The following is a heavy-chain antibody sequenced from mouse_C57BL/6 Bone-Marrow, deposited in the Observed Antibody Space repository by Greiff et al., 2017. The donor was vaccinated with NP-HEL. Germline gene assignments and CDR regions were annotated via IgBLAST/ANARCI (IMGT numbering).Heavy chain of an antibody. V-gene: IGHV1-64*01. CDR2: IHPNSGST. CDR1: GYTFTSYW. CDR3: ARGSTTVVARDY. Sequence: QVQLQQPGAELVKPGASVKLSCKASGYTFTSYWMHWVKQRPGQGLEWIGMIHPNSGSTNYNEKFKSKATLTVDKSSSKAYMQLSSLTSEDSAVYYCARGSTTVVARDYWGQGTTLTVSS. D-gene: IGHD1-1*01. J-gene: IGHJ2*01.